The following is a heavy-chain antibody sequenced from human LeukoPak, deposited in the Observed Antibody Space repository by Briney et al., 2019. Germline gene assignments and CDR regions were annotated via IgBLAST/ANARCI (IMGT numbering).Heavy chain of an antibody. V-gene: IGHV4-39*07. D-gene: IGHD6-19*01. J-gene: IGHJ4*02. CDR2: IYYSGST. CDR1: GGSISSSSYY. Sequence: SETLSLTCTVSGGSISSSSYYWGWIRQPPGKGLEWIGSIYYSGSTYYNPSLKSRVTISVDTSKNQFSLKLSSVTAADTAVYYCARNLAVAGRDPTLFDYWGQGTLVTVSS. CDR3: ARNLAVAGRDPTLFDY.